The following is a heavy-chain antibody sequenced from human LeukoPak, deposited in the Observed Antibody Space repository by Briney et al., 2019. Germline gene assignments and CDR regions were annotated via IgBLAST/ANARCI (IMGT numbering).Heavy chain of an antibody. CDR2: IYSGGST. D-gene: IGHD5-18*01. CDR3: AWLRDYYYGMDV. V-gene: IGHV3-53*01. J-gene: IGHJ6*02. Sequence: GGSLRLSCAASGFTVSSNYMSWVRQAPGQGLEWVSVIYSGGSTYYADSVKGRFTISRDNSKNTLYLQMNSLRAEDTAVYYCAWLRDYYYGMDVWGQGTTVTVSS. CDR1: GFTVSSNY.